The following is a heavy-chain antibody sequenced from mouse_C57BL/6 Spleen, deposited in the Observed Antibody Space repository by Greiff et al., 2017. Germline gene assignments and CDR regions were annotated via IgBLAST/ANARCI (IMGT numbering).Heavy chain of an antibody. V-gene: IGHV1-69*01. CDR2: IDPSDSYT. CDR1: GYSFPGSW. CDR3: ARGELGPYYFDY. J-gene: IGHJ2*01. D-gene: IGHD4-1*01. Sequence: VQLQQPGPELVMPGASVKLSCKASGYSFPGSWMHWVKQRPGQGLEWIGEIDPSDSYTNYNQKFKGKSTLTVDKSSSTAYMQLSSLTSEDSAVYYCARGELGPYYFDYWGQGTTLTVSS.